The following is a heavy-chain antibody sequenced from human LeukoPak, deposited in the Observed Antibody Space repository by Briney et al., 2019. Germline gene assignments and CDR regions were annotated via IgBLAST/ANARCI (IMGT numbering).Heavy chain of an antibody. Sequence: GGSLRLSCAASGFTFSSHAMNWVRQAPGKGLEWVSVTSASGGSTNHADSVKGRFTISRDNSKNTLYLQMNSLRAEDTAVYYCAKAYTSVTGNPDAFDIWGQGTMVTVSS. CDR1: GFTFSSHA. D-gene: IGHD1-20*01. V-gene: IGHV3-23*01. J-gene: IGHJ3*02. CDR2: TSASGGST. CDR3: AKAYTSVTGNPDAFDI.